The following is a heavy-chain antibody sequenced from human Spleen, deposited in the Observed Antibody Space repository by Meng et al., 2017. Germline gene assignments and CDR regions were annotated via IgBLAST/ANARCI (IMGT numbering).Heavy chain of an antibody. V-gene: IGHV4-34*01. CDR1: GGSFRGYY. Sequence: SETLSLTCAVYGGSFRGYYWSWIRQPPGKGLEWIGEINHSGSTNYNPSLKSRVTISVDTSKNQFSLKLSSVTAADTVVYYCHGSGSYYYYYGMDVWGQGTTVTVSS. J-gene: IGHJ6*02. D-gene: IGHD3-10*01. CDR2: INHSGST. CDR3: HGSGSYYYYYGMDV.